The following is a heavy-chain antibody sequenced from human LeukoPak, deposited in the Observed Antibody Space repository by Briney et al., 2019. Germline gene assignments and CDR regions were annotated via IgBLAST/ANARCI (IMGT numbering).Heavy chain of an antibody. Sequence: GRSLRLSCAASGLSFSSYGMHWVRQTPGKGLEWVAVMSFDGSNIYYGDSVKGRFTISRDNSKNTLYLQMNSLRVEDTALYYCAKVTPGSTARKSGLDFWGQGTLVTVSS. D-gene: IGHD2-21*02. CDR1: GLSFSSYG. J-gene: IGHJ4*02. CDR2: MSFDGSNI. V-gene: IGHV3-30*18. CDR3: AKVTPGSTARKSGLDF.